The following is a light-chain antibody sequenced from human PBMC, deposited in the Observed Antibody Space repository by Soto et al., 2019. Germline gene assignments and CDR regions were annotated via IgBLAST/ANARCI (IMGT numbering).Light chain of an antibody. Sequence: EIVLTQSPATLSLSPGERATLSCGASQSVSSSYLAWYQQNPGLAPKLLIYDASSRATGIPDRFSGRGSGTDFTLTISRLEPEDFAGYCCQQYGSSPPLTFGGGTKVEIK. CDR3: QQYGSSPPLT. CDR2: DAS. V-gene: IGKV3D-20*01. CDR1: QSVSSSY. J-gene: IGKJ4*01.